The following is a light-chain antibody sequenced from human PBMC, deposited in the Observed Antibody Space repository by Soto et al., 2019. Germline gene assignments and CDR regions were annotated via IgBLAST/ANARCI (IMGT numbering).Light chain of an antibody. Sequence: QSALTQPHSASGTPGQRVTISCSGSSSNIGTSSVHWFQQLPGTAAKLLISTTNPRPSGVPERFSGSKSGTSASLAISGLQSEDEADYYCAAWDDSLNGHVFGTGTKVTVL. V-gene: IGLV1-44*01. CDR1: SSNIGTSS. J-gene: IGLJ1*01. CDR2: TTN. CDR3: AAWDDSLNGHV.